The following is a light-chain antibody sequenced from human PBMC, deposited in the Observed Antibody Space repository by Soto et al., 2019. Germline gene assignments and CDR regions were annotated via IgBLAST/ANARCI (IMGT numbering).Light chain of an antibody. CDR2: DAS. CDR3: QQYHSYLT. J-gene: IGKJ5*01. Sequence: DIHMTQSPSTLSSSVGDRVSITCRASHSIRSFLAWYQQKPGKAPKVLIYDASSLGSGIPSRFSGSGSGTEFTLTISSLEPDDFAAYFCQQYHSYLTFGQGTRLEIK. CDR1: HSIRSF. V-gene: IGKV1-5*01.